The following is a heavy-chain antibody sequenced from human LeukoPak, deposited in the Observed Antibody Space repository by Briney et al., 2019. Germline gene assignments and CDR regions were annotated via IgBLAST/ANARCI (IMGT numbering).Heavy chain of an antibody. Sequence: GGSLRLSCAASGFTFSSYAMHWVRQAPGKGLEGVAVISYDGSNKYYADSVKGRFTISRDNSKNTLYLQMNSLRAEDTAVYYCARDRYDYSDGMDVWGQGTTVTVSS. V-gene: IGHV3-30-3*01. CDR2: ISYDGSNK. CDR1: GFTFSSYA. J-gene: IGHJ6*02. D-gene: IGHD4-11*01. CDR3: ARDRYDYSDGMDV.